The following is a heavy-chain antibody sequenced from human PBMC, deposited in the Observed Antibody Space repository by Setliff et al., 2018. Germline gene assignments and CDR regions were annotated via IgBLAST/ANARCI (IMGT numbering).Heavy chain of an antibody. CDR1: GYTFTVYT. J-gene: IGHJ6*02. CDR2: ISAYNGNT. V-gene: IGHV1-18*01. CDR3: ASDGQGNYNFWSGSYYYYGMDV. Sequence: ASVKVSCKASGYTFTVYTMNWVRQAPGQGLEWMGWISAYNGNTKFVQKFQGRVAMTTDTSTSTAYMELRSLRSDDTAVYYCASDGQGNYNFWSGSYYYYGMDVWGQGTTVTVSS. D-gene: IGHD3-3*01.